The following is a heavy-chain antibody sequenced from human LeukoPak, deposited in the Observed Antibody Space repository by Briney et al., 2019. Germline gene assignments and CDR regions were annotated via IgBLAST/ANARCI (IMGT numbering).Heavy chain of an antibody. D-gene: IGHD6-19*01. CDR3: ARSPSPYSSGWYFDY. CDR1: GDSVSINSAA. J-gene: IGHJ4*02. V-gene: IGHV6-1*01. Sequence: SQTLSLTCAISGDSVSINSAAWNWIRQSPSRGLEWLGRTYQRSKWYNDYAVSVKSRITLNPDISKNQFSLQLNSVTPEDTAVYYCARSPSPYSSGWYFDYWGQGTLVTVSS. CDR2: TYQRSKWYN.